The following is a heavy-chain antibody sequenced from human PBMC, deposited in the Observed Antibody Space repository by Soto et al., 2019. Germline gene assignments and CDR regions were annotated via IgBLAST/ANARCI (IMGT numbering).Heavy chain of an antibody. D-gene: IGHD5-18*01. V-gene: IGHV1-69*06. CDR2: TAPIFGSP. Sequence: ISWVRQASGQGLEWMGGTAPIFGSPVYAQESKGRVTFTADKSMSIVYRELSSQRSEDTAVDYGVRGDKGDRYRYGPYPDYYCPMDVWGQRTTVTVSS. CDR3: VRGDKGDRYRYGPYPDYYCPMDV. J-gene: IGHJ6*02.